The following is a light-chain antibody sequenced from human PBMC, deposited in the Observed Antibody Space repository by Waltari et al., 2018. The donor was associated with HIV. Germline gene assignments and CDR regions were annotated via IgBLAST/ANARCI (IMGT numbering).Light chain of an antibody. J-gene: IGLJ1*01. CDR1: SSDVGLYNS. CDR3: SSYTGSSTLYV. Sequence: SALTQPASVSASPGQSITLSCTGPSSDVGLYNSVSWYQQHPGKASKLMIYEGSNRPSGVSNRFSVSKSGNTASLTISGLQAEDEADYYCSSYTGSSTLYVFGTGTKVTVL. V-gene: IGLV2-14*01. CDR2: EGS.